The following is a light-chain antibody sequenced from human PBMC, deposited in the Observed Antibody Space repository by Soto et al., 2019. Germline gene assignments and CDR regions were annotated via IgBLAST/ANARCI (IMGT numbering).Light chain of an antibody. CDR3: SSYAGSNNLL. CDR2: EVT. J-gene: IGLJ2*01. Sequence: QSVLTQPPSASGSPGQSVTISCTGTSSDVGAYNYVSWYQQHPGKAPKLMIYEVTKRPSGVPDRFSGSKFGSTASLTVSGLQVEDEADYFCSSYAGSNNLLFGGGTKVTVL. V-gene: IGLV2-8*01. CDR1: SSDVGAYNY.